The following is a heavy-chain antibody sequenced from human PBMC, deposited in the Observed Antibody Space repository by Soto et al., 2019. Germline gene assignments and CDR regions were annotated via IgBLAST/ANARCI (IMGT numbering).Heavy chain of an antibody. V-gene: IGHV4-34*01. CDR3: ARGPGTYYDYVWGSYRLPRSKNFDY. CDR1: GGSFSGYY. J-gene: IGHJ4*02. D-gene: IGHD3-16*02. Sequence: PSETLSLTCAVYGGSFSGYYWSSIRQPPGKGLEWIGEINHSGSTNYNPSLKSRVTISVDTSKNQFSLKLSSVTAADTAVYYCARGPGTYYDYVWGSYRLPRSKNFDYWGQGTLVTVSS. CDR2: INHSGST.